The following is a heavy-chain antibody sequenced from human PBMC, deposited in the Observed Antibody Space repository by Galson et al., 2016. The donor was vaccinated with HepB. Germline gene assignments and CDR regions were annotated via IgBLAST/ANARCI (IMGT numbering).Heavy chain of an antibody. CDR2: IWYDGSNK. D-gene: IGHD1-26*01. J-gene: IGHJ4*02. CDR3: ARELVGVTFDY. Sequence: FSSYGMHWVRQAPGKGLEWVAVIWYDGSNKYYADSVKGRFTISRDNSKNTLYLQMNSLRAEDTAVYYCARELVGVTFDYWGQGTLVTVSS. CDR1: FSSYG. V-gene: IGHV3-33*01.